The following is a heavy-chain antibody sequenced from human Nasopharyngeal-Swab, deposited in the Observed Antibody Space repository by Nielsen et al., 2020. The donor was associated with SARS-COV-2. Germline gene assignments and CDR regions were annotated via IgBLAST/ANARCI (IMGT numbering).Heavy chain of an antibody. Sequence: GESLKISCAASGFTFSSYGMHWVRQAPGKGLEWVGRIKSKTDGGTTDYAAPVKGRFTISRDDSKNTLYLQMNSLKTEDTAVYYCTTVWELLSHWGQGTLVTVSS. D-gene: IGHD1-26*01. CDR1: GFTFSSYG. J-gene: IGHJ4*02. V-gene: IGHV3-15*01. CDR3: TTVWELLSH. CDR2: IKSKTDGGTT.